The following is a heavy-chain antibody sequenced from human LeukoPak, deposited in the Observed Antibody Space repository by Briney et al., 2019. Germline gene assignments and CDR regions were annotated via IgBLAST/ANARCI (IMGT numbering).Heavy chain of an antibody. CDR2: ISRSGDIT. D-gene: IGHD1-26*01. CDR3: ARLVGASDY. V-gene: IGHV3-23*01. CDR1: GFTFSSYA. J-gene: IGHJ4*02. Sequence: GGSLRLSCAASGFTFSSYAMSWVRQAPGKGLQWVSTISRSGDITYYADSVKGRFTISRDNSKNTLYLQMNSLRAEGTAVYYCARLVGASDYWGQGTLVTVSS.